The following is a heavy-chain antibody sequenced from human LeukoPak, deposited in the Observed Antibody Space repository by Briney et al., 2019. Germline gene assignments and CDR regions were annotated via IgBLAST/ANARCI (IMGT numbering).Heavy chain of an antibody. D-gene: IGHD6-19*01. Sequence: GGSLRLSCAASGFTFSSYAMHWVRQAPGKGLEWVAVISYDGSNKYYADSVKGRFTISRDNSKNTLYLQMNSLRAEDTAVYYCARDGSSSGWYYYYGMDVWGQGTTVTVSS. V-gene: IGHV3-30-3*01. CDR1: GFTFSSYA. J-gene: IGHJ6*02. CDR2: ISYDGSNK. CDR3: ARDGSSSGWYYYYGMDV.